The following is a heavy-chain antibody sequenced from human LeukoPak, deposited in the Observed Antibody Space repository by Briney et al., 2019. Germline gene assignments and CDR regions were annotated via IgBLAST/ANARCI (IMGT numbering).Heavy chain of an antibody. Sequence: ASVKVSCKASGYTFTSYGIIWVRQAPGQGLEWMGGVIPIFGTANYAQKFQGRVTITADESTSTAYMELSSLRSEDTAVYYCAREGAEFDYWGQGTLVTVSS. D-gene: IGHD1-14*01. CDR2: VIPIFGTA. J-gene: IGHJ4*02. CDR3: AREGAEFDY. V-gene: IGHV1-69*13. CDR1: GYTFTSYG.